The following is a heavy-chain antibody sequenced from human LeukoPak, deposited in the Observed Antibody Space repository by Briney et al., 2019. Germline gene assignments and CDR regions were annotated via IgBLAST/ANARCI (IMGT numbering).Heavy chain of an antibody. Sequence: PSETLSLTCTVSGGSISSGGYYWSWIRQHPGKGLEWIGSIYYSGSTYYNPSLKSRVTISVDTSKNQFSLKLSSVTAADTAVYYCARDLENWFDPWGQGTLVTVSS. D-gene: IGHD5-24*01. J-gene: IGHJ5*02. CDR2: IYYSGST. V-gene: IGHV4-39*07. CDR1: GGSISSGGYY. CDR3: ARDLENWFDP.